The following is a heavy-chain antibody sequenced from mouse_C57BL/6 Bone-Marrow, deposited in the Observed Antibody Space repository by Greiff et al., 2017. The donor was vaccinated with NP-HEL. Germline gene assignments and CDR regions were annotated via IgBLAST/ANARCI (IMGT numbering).Heavy chain of an antibody. CDR2: IRPNSGST. V-gene: IGHV1-64*01. Sequence: QVQLQQPGAELVKPGASVKLSCKASGYTFTSYWMHWVKQRPGQGLEWIGMIRPNSGSTNYNEKFKSKATLTVDKSSSTAYMQLSSLTSEDSAVYYSASWDNYEAWFADWGKGTPVTVAA. CDR1: GYTFTSYW. J-gene: IGHJ3*01. CDR3: ASWDNYEAWFAD. D-gene: IGHD1-3*01.